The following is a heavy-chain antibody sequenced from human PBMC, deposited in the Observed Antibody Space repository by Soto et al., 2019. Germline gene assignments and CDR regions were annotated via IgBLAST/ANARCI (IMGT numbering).Heavy chain of an antibody. CDR2: INAYNGNT. CDR1: GYTFXSYD. D-gene: IGHD3-3*01. J-gene: IGHJ6*02. V-gene: IGHV1-8*02. CDR3: ARTPPRITIFGVVIDSRDYYGMDV. Sequence: ASVKVSCKASGYTFXSYDMHWVRQAPGKGLEWMGWINAYNGNTKYAQKVQGRVTMTRNTSISTAYMELSSLRSEDTAVYYCARTPPRITIFGVVIDSRDYYGMDVWGQGTTVTVSS.